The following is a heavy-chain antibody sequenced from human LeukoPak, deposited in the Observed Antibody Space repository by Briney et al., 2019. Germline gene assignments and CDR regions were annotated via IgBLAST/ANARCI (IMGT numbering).Heavy chain of an antibody. Sequence: GGSLRLSCEASRFSFGATFGGFALSWVRQAPGKGPEWVSIISGSGGSTFYADSVRGRFIMTRDNAKNTLYLEMNGLRADDTGVFYCAKYSRGYGKAYRDHWGRGALVTVSS. CDR2: ISGSGGST. CDR1: RFSFGATFGGFA. D-gene: IGHD2-15*01. J-gene: IGHJ4*02. CDR3: AKYSRGYGKAYRDH. V-gene: IGHV3-23*01.